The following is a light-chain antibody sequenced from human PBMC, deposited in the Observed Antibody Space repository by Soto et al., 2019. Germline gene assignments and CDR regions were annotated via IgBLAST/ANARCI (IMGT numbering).Light chain of an antibody. V-gene: IGLV2-23*01. Sequence: QSVLTQPASVSGSPGQSITVSCTATSSDVGSHNLVSWYQQHPGKAPKLIIYEDTKRPSGISNRFSASKSGSTASLTISGLQAEDEADYYCCSYAAGSTWVFGGGTKVTVL. CDR1: SSDVGSHNL. J-gene: IGLJ3*02. CDR2: EDT. CDR3: CSYAAGSTWV.